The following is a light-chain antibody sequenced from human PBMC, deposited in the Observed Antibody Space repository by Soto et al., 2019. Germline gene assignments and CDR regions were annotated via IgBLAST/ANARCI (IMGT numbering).Light chain of an antibody. CDR1: SSDIGDYNY. CDR3: GSYVGSKSFV. J-gene: IGLJ3*02. Sequence: QSVLTQPPSASGSLGQSGTISCTGTSSDIGDYNYVSWYQQHAGKAPKLMIYEVSQRPSGVPDRFSGSKSGNTASLTVSGLQAEDEADYYCGSYVGSKSFVFGGGTQLTVL. V-gene: IGLV2-8*01. CDR2: EVS.